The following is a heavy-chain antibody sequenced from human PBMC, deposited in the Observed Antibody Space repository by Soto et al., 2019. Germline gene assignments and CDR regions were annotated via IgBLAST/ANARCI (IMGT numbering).Heavy chain of an antibody. D-gene: IGHD3-10*01. CDR3: AGGGVRGVVTRTRDYYGMDV. Sequence: EVQLVQSGAEVKKPGESLKISCKGSGYNFTNSWIGWVRQMPGKGLESMGIIYPGDSDTRYSPSFQGQVTISADKSISTAYLQWSSLKASDTSMYYCAGGGVRGVVTRTRDYYGMDVWGQGTTVTVSS. V-gene: IGHV5-51*01. CDR2: IYPGDSDT. CDR1: GYNFTNSW. J-gene: IGHJ6*02.